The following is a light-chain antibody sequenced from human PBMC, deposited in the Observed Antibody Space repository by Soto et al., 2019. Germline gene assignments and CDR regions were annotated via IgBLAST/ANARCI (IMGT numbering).Light chain of an antibody. CDR3: QQSYSTPWT. J-gene: IGKJ1*01. V-gene: IGKV1-39*01. Sequence: DIQMTQSPSSLSASVGDRVTITCRASQSISSYLNWYQQKPGKAPKLLIYAASSLQSGVPSRFSGSGSGTDFTLSISSLHPEHFATYYCQQSYSTPWTFDQGTKVEIK. CDR1: QSISSY. CDR2: AAS.